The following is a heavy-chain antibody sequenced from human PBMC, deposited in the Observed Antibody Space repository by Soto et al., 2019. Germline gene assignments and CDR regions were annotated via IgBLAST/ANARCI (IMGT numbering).Heavy chain of an antibody. CDR2: ISAGNGQT. Sequence: QVQLVQSGAEVKKPGASVKVSCKASGYSFNNHGIHWVRQAPGQRPEWMGWISAGNGQTKYSQRFQGRVTITRDTSATTAHMDLSSLTSEDTGVYYCARGSSSWENYYCYGLDVWGQGTTVTVSS. J-gene: IGHJ6*02. CDR3: ARGSSSWENYYCYGLDV. D-gene: IGHD6-13*01. V-gene: IGHV1-3*01. CDR1: GYSFNNHG.